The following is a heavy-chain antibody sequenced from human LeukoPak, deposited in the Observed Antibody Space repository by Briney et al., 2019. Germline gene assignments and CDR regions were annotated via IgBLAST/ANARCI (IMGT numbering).Heavy chain of an antibody. CDR3: ARFGPDSYVDY. V-gene: IGHV3-74*01. J-gene: IGHJ4*02. D-gene: IGHD5-18*01. Sequence: GGSLRLSCAASGFTFTNYWMHWVRQAPGMGLVWVSRLPPDELDIIYADSVKGRFTVSRDNAKNTVYLQMNNLRAEDTAVYYCARFGPDSYVDYWGQGTLVTVSS. CDR1: GFTFTNYW. CDR2: LPPDELDI.